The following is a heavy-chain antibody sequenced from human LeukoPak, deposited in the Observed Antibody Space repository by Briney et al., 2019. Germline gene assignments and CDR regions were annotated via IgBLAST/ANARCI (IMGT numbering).Heavy chain of an antibody. CDR2: ISSGGST. D-gene: IGHD1-26*01. CDR3: AKDTYSTSPYYFDY. Sequence: LSGGSLRLSCAASGFTFSSYAMSWVRQAPGKGLKWVSGISSGGSTYYADSVKGRFTISRDNSKNTLYLQMNSLRAEDTAVYYCAKDTYSTSPYYFDYWGQGTLVTVSS. CDR1: GFTFSSYA. V-gene: IGHV3-23*01. J-gene: IGHJ4*02.